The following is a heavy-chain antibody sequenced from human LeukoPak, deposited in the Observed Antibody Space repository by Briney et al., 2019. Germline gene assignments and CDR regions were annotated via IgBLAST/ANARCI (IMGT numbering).Heavy chain of an antibody. CDR3: ARLGYSGYDR. CDR1: GFTFSSYE. J-gene: IGHJ4*02. CDR2: ISSSGSTI. D-gene: IGHD5-12*01. Sequence: GGSLRLSCAASGFTFSSYEMNWVRQAPGKGLEWVSYISSSGSTIYYADSVKGRFTISRDNAKNSLYLQMNRLRAEDTAVYYCARLGYSGYDRWGQGTLVTVSS. V-gene: IGHV3-48*03.